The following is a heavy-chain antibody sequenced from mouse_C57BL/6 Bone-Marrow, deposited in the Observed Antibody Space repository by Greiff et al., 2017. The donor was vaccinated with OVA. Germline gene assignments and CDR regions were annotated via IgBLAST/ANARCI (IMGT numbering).Heavy chain of an antibody. Sequence: VKLVESGAELARPGASVKLSCKASGYTFTSYGISWVKQRTGQGLEWIGEIYPRSGNTYYNEKFKGKATLTADKSSSTAYMELRSLTSEDSAVYFCARYDYDWFAYWGQGTLVTVSA. CDR3: ARYDYDWFAY. D-gene: IGHD2-4*01. CDR2: IYPRSGNT. J-gene: IGHJ3*01. CDR1: GYTFTSYG. V-gene: IGHV1-81*01.